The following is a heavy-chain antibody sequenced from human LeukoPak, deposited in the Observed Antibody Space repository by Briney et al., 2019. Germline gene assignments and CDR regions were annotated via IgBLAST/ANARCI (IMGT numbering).Heavy chain of an antibody. Sequence: SQTLSLTCAISGDSVSSNSAAWNWIRQSPSRGLEWLGRTYYRSKWYNDYAVSVKSRITINPDTSKNQFSLQLNSVTPEDTAAYYCARGGGRFLEWLFYQHYFDYWGQGTLVTVSS. CDR2: TYYRSKWYN. CDR3: ARGGGRFLEWLFYQHYFDY. CDR1: GDSVSSNSAA. V-gene: IGHV6-1*01. D-gene: IGHD3-3*01. J-gene: IGHJ4*02.